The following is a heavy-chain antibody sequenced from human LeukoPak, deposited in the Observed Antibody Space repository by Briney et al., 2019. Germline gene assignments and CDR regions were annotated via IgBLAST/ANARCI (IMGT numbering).Heavy chain of an antibody. CDR2: IYYSGST. J-gene: IGHJ4*02. V-gene: IGHV4-39*01. CDR3: ARHGYDSSGYYSYYFDY. CDR1: GGSISSSSYY. D-gene: IGHD3-22*01. Sequence: PSEALSLTCTVSGGSISSSSYYWGWIRQPPGKGLAWIGSIYYSGSTYYNPSLKSRVTISVDTSKNQFSLKLSSVTAADTAVYYCARHGYDSSGYYSYYFDYWGQGTLVTVSS.